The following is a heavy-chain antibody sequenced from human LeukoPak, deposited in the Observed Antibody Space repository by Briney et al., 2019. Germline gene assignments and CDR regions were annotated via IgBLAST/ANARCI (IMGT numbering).Heavy chain of an antibody. Sequence: GESLKISCKDSRYSFTNYWIVWVRQMPGKGLEWMGIIYPGDSNTTYSPSFQGQVTISADKSISTAYLQWSSLKASDTAIYYCARRPGRHAPWVSWGQGTLVTVSS. J-gene: IGHJ5*02. CDR2: IYPGDSNT. CDR3: ARRPGRHAPWVS. CDR1: RYSFTNYW. D-gene: IGHD1-1*01. V-gene: IGHV5-51*01.